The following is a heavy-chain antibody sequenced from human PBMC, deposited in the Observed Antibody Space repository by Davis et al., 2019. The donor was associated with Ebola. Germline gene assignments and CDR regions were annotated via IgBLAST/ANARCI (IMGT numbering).Heavy chain of an antibody. D-gene: IGHD2-8*02. CDR2: ISSSSSTI. Sequence: PGGSLRLSCAASGFTFSSYNLNWVRQAPGKGLEWVSYISSSSSTIYYADSVKGRFTISRDNAKNPLYLQMNSLRAEDTAVYYCARGEGYWSPNYGMDVWGQGTTVTVSS. CDR3: ARGEGYWSPNYGMDV. CDR1: GFTFSSYN. J-gene: IGHJ6*02. V-gene: IGHV3-48*01.